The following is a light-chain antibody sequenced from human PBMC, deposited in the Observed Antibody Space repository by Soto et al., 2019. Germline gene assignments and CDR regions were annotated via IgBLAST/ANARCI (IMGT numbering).Light chain of an antibody. J-gene: IGLJ1*01. V-gene: IGLV2-14*01. CDR2: EVS. Sequence: QSFLTQPASVSGSPGQSITISCTGTSSDVGAYKYVSWYQQHPGKAPKVMIYEVSNRPSGVSNRFSGSKSGNTAPLTISGLQAEDEADYFCSSYSSSSTLFVFGTGTKVTVL. CDR1: SSDVGAYKY. CDR3: SSYSSSSTLFV.